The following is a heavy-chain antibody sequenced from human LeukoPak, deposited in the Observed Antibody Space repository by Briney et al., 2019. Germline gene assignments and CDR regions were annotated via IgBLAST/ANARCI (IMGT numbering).Heavy chain of an antibody. CDR3: AREDNCSGGTCPIDY. CDR1: GGSISSYY. Sequence: SSETLSLTCTVSGGSISSYYWSWIRQPPGKGLEWIGYIYYSGSTNYNPSLKSRVTISVDTSKNQFSLKLGSVTAADTAVYYCAREDNCSGGTCPIDYWGQGILVTVSS. V-gene: IGHV4-59*01. D-gene: IGHD2-15*01. J-gene: IGHJ4*02. CDR2: IYYSGST.